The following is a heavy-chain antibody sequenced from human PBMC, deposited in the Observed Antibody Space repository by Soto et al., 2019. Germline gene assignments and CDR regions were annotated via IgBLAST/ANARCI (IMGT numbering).Heavy chain of an antibody. CDR1: GFTVNTFN. CDR2: ISNYDNT. CDR3: TLYYALVFDF. V-gene: IGHV3-21*01. D-gene: IGHD3-3*01. J-gene: IGHJ4*02. Sequence: GGSLRLSCAASGFTVNTFNMNWVRQAPGKGLEWVSSISNYDNTAYADSVKGRFTVSRDNAKNSLFLQMNSLRAEDTAVYYCTLYYALVFDFWGQGA.